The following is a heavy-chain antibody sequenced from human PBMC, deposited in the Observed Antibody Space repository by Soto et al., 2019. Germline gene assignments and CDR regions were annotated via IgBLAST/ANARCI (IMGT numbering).Heavy chain of an antibody. J-gene: IGHJ6*02. CDR1: GGSISSYY. V-gene: IGHV4-59*01. CDR3: ARERYYGMDV. CDR2: IYYSGST. Sequence: SETLSLSCTVSGGSISSYYWSWIRQPPGKGLEWIGYIYYSGSTNYNPSLKSRVTISVDTSKNQFSLKLSSVTAADTAVYYCARERYYGMDVWGQGTTVTVSS.